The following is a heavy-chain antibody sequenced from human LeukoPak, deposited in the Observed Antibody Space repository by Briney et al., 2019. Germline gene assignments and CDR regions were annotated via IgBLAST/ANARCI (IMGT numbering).Heavy chain of an antibody. CDR1: GGSISSYY. CDR3: AKPYQVGPPNYINY. Sequence: SETLSLTCTVSGGSISSYYWSWIRQPPGKGLEWIGYIYYSGSTNYNPSLKSRVTISVDTSKNQFSLKLSSVTAADTAVYYCAKPYQVGPPNYINYWGQGTLVTVSS. CDR2: IYYSGST. J-gene: IGHJ4*02. D-gene: IGHD1-26*01. V-gene: IGHV4-59*01.